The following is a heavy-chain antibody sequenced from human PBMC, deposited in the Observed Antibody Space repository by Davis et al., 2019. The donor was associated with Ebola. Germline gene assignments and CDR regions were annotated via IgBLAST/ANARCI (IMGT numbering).Heavy chain of an antibody. V-gene: IGHV3-73*01. CDR1: GFTFSGSA. Sequence: GESLKISCAASGFTFSGSAMHWVSQASGKGLEWVGRIRSKANSYATAYAASVKGRFTISRDDSKNTAYLQMNSLKTEDTAVYYCTVISSSSVPYFDYWGQGTLVTVSS. CDR2: IRSKANSYAT. D-gene: IGHD6-6*01. CDR3: TVISSSSVPYFDY. J-gene: IGHJ4*02.